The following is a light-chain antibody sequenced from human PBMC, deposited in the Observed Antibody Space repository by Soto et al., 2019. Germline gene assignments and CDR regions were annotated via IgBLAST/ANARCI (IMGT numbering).Light chain of an antibody. CDR3: SSYAGSNLWV. Sequence: QSALTQSPSASGSPGQSVTISCTGTSSDVGNYKYVSWYQQHPGKAPKRMIYEVSKRPSGVPDRFSGSKSGNTASLTVSGLQVEEEDDYYCSSYAGSNLWVFGGGTKLTVL. CDR2: EVS. CDR1: SSDVGNYKY. J-gene: IGLJ3*02. V-gene: IGLV2-8*01.